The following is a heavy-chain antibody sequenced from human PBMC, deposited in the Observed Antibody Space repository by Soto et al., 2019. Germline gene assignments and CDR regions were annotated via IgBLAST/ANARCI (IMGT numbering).Heavy chain of an antibody. CDR1: GGSFSDYF. J-gene: IGHJ6*02. CDR3: VRGHRGVIPGGGKSYYYYYGMDV. V-gene: IGHV4-34*01. Sequence: SETLSLTCAVYGGSFSDYFWTWIRQPPWKGLEWIGEVNHSGITKYNPSLKTRVSISVDTSKNQFSLRLSSVTAADTAVYYCVRGHRGVIPGGGKSYYYYYGMDVWGQGTTVTVSS. D-gene: IGHD3-16*01. CDR2: VNHSGIT.